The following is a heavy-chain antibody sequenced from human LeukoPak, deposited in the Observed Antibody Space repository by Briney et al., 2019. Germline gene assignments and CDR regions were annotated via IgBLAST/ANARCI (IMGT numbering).Heavy chain of an antibody. V-gene: IGHV4-61*08. Sequence: SQTLSLTCTDSGGSISSGGYYWSWIRQHPGKGLEWIGYIYHSGSTNYNPSLKSRVTISVDTSKNQFSLKLSSVTAADTAVYYCARDWYYDDYYGMDVWGQGTTVTVSS. J-gene: IGHJ6*02. CDR2: IYHSGST. D-gene: IGHD3-16*01. CDR3: ARDWYYDDYYGMDV. CDR1: GGSISSGGYY.